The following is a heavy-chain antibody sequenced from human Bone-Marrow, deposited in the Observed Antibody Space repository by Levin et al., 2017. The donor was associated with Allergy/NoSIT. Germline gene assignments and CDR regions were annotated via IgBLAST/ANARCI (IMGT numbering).Heavy chain of an antibody. Sequence: SETLSLTCIVSGGSISSGDYYWSWIRQPLEKGLEWIGHFSHSGSTHYNPSLKSRAIIAVDMSKNQFSLNLSSVTAADTAVFYCARVYTIGNGRPYGMDVWGQGTTVTVSS. CDR2: FSHSGST. CDR3: ARVYTIGNGRPYGMDV. V-gene: IGHV4-30-4*01. J-gene: IGHJ6*02. CDR1: GGSISSGDYY. D-gene: IGHD2-15*01.